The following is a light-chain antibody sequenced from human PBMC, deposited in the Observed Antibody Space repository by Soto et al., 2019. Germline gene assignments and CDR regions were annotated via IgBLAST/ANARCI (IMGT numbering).Light chain of an antibody. Sequence: QSALTQPASVSGSPGQSITISCTGTSSDVGSYNLVSWYQQHPGKAPKLMIYEGSKRPSGVSNRFSGSKSGNMASLTISGLQAEDEADYCCCSYAGSSTFYVFGTGTKLTVL. J-gene: IGLJ1*01. CDR2: EGS. CDR3: CSYAGSSTFYV. V-gene: IGLV2-23*01. CDR1: SSDVGSYNL.